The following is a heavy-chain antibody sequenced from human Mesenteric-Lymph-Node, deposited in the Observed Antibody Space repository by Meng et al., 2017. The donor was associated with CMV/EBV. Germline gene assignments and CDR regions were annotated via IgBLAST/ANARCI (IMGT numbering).Heavy chain of an antibody. J-gene: IGHJ4*02. CDR3: VRGFCSETSCPEY. CDR1: GFTFSSYR. Sequence: ASGFTFSSYRLSWVRQAPGMGLEWVSTISSSSRSVYYADSVRGRFTISRDNTENSLSLQMNSLRVEDTAVYYCVRGFCSETSCPEYWGQGTQVTVSS. V-gene: IGHV3-21*01. CDR2: ISSSSRSV. D-gene: IGHD2-15*01.